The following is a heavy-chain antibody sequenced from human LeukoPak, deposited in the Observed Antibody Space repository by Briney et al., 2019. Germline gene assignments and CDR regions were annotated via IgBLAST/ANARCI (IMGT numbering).Heavy chain of an antibody. CDR3: AKAFDYNGLRGEGGSFDC. V-gene: IGHV3-13*01. Sequence: PGGSLRLSCAASGFTFSSCAMNWVRQAPGKGLEWVSAIGVSGDTYYADPVKGRFTISRENGKNSVYLQMNSLRAGDTAVYFCAKAFDYNGLRGEGGSFDCWGQGALVTVSS. D-gene: IGHD4-11*01. J-gene: IGHJ4*02. CDR1: GFTFSSCA. CDR2: IGVSGDT.